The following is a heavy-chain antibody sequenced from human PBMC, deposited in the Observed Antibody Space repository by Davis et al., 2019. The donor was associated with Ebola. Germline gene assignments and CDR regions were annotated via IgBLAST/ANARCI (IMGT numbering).Heavy chain of an antibody. Sequence: MPSETLSLTCAVYGGSFSGYYWSWIRQPPGKGLEWIGYIYHSGSTSYNPSLKGRVTISADTSTKQFSLKLYSVTAADTAVYYCARSGGPRYFDWLLSGIDYWGQGALVTVSS. V-gene: IGHV4-59*01. CDR3: ARSGGPRYFDWLLSGIDY. D-gene: IGHD3-9*01. J-gene: IGHJ4*02. CDR2: IYHSGST. CDR1: GGSFSGYY.